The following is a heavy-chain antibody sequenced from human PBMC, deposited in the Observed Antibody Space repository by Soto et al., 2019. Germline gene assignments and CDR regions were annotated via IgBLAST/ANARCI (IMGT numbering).Heavy chain of an antibody. D-gene: IGHD6-13*01. CDR2: IIPIFGTA. Sequence: QVQLVQSGAEVKKPGSSVKVSCKASGGTFSSYAISWVRQAPGQGLEWMGGIIPIFGTANYAQKFQGRVTITADKSPSTDYMALSGLRSEDTAVYYCARDSLRIAAAGTVSAYWGQGPLVTVSS. CDR1: GGTFSSYA. V-gene: IGHV1-69*06. CDR3: ARDSLRIAAAGTVSAY. J-gene: IGHJ4*02.